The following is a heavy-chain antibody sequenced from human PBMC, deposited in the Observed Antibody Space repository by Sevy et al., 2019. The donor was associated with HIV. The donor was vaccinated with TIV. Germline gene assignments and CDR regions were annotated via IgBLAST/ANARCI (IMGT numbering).Heavy chain of an antibody. D-gene: IGHD6-6*01. CDR2: IYDSGRT. Sequence: SETLSLTCTVSADSVSSSTHYWGWIRQPPGKGLEWIGSIYDSGRTYYNPSLKSRVTISVDTSKNHFSLKLTSVTAADTAVYSCARIYRSSPDTEYYFDYWGQGILVTVSS. CDR3: ARIYRSSPDTEYYFDY. V-gene: IGHV4-39*02. J-gene: IGHJ4*02. CDR1: ADSVSSSTHY.